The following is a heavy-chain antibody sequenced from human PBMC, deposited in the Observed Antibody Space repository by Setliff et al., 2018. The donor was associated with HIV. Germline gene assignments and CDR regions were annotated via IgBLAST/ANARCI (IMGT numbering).Heavy chain of an antibody. V-gene: IGHV3-23*01. J-gene: IGHJ1*01. Sequence: GGSLRLSCAASGFTFRDYYMSWVRQAPGKGLEWVSSISGSGGTKYHADSVKGRFTISRDNSKNTLYLQINTLIAEDTAVYYCVKDKGGLRYSDSEDFQHWGQGTLVTVSS. CDR1: GFTFRDYY. CDR2: ISGSGGTK. D-gene: IGHD3-22*01. CDR3: VKDKGGLRYSDSEDFQH.